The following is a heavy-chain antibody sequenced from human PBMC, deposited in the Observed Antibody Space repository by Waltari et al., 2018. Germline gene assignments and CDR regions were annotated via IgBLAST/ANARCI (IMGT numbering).Heavy chain of an antibody. CDR2: INPNSGLT. J-gene: IGHJ4*02. CDR1: GYKFTVFY. V-gene: IGHV1-2*02. Sequence: QVQLVQYGAEVKKPGASVRVSCKASGYKFTVFYMHWLRQAPGQGLGWMGWINPNSGLTRYAQKFEDRVIMSRDTSTSTAFMELTGLRPDDTAVYYCARDDHCDFWGQGTLVTVSS. CDR3: ARDDHCDF.